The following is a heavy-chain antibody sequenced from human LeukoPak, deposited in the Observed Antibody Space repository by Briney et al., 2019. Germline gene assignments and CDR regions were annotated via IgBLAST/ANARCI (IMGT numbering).Heavy chain of an antibody. CDR3: ARVDSNAPAFDY. J-gene: IGHJ4*02. Sequence: SETLSLTCIVSGGSISSYYWSWIRQPPGKGLEWIGYIYYSGSTNYNPSLKSRVTISVDTSKNQFSLKLSSVTAADTAVYYCARVDSNAPAFDYWGQGTLVTVSS. CDR2: IYYSGST. D-gene: IGHD4-11*01. V-gene: IGHV4-59*01. CDR1: GGSISSYY.